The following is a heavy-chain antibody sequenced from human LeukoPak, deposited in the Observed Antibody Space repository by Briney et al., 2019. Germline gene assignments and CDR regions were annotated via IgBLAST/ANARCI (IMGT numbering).Heavy chain of an antibody. CDR3: ARDYYDSSGQRHDAFDI. V-gene: IGHV3-21*01. J-gene: IGHJ3*02. D-gene: IGHD3-22*01. Sequence: GGSLRLSCAASGFTFSSYAMSWVRQAPGKGLEWVSSISSSSSYIYYADSVKGRFTISRDNAKNSLYLQMNSLRAEDTAVYYCARDYYDSSGQRHDAFDIWGQGTMVTVSS. CDR2: ISSSSSYI. CDR1: GFTFSSYA.